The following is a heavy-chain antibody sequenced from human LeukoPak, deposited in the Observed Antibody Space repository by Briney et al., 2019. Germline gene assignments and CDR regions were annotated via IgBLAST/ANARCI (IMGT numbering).Heavy chain of an antibody. Sequence: SETLSLTCTVSGGSISSSSYYWGWIRQPPGKGLEWIGSIYYSGSTYYNPSLKSRVTISVDRSKNQFSLKLSSVTAADTAVYYCARDPRGIGGSKGDWGQGTLVTVSS. J-gene: IGHJ4*02. D-gene: IGHD1-26*01. CDR1: GGSISSSSYY. CDR3: ARDPRGIGGSKGD. CDR2: IYYSGST. V-gene: IGHV4-39*07.